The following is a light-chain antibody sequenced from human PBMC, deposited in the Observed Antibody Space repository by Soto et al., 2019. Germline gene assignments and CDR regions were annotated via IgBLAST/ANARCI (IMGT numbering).Light chain of an antibody. CDR2: DAS. V-gene: IGKV1-5*01. J-gene: IGKJ1*01. Sequence: DIQMTQSPSTLSAYVGDRVTITCRASQSISSWLAWYQQKPGKAPKVLIYDASTLQSGVPTRFSGGGSGTEFTLTITSLQPDAFANYYCQEYTNYSRTFGQGTKVEVK. CDR1: QSISSW. CDR3: QEYTNYSRT.